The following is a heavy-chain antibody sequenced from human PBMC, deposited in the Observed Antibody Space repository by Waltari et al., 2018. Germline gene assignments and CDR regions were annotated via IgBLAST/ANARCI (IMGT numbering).Heavy chain of an antibody. Sequence: EVQLVESGGGLVQPGRSLRLSCAASGFNFDAYALHWVRQTPGKGLEWVSGISWNGASVGYADSVKGRFTISRDNAKNSLYLQMNSLRADDTALYYCAKEDYYDSSGYSRWFDPWGQGTLVTVSS. V-gene: IGHV3-9*01. D-gene: IGHD3-22*01. J-gene: IGHJ5*02. CDR1: GFNFDAYA. CDR2: ISWNGASV. CDR3: AKEDYYDSSGYSRWFDP.